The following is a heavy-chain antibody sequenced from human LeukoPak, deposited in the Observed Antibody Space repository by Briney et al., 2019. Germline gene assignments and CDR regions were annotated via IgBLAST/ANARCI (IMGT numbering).Heavy chain of an antibody. D-gene: IGHD6-19*01. V-gene: IGHV1-24*01. J-gene: IGHJ5*02. CDR2: FDPEDGET. Sequence: ASVKVSCKVSGYTLTELSMHWVRQAPGKGLEWMGGFDPEDGETIYAQKFQGRVTMTEDTSTDTAYMELSSLRSEDTAVYYCATLNLGRQWLENWFDPWGQGTLVTVSS. CDR3: ATLNLGRQWLENWFDP. CDR1: GYTLTELS.